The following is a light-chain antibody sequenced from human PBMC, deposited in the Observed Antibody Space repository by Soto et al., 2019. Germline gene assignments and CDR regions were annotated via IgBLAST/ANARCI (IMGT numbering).Light chain of an antibody. CDR3: NSYTTSSTFPCV. Sequence: QSVLTQPASVSGSPGQSITISCTGTSSDVGGYNYVSWYQQHPGKAPKLMIYDVSDRPSGVSNRFSGSKSGNTASLTISGLQAEDEADYYCNSYTTSSTFPCVFGTGTKLTVL. CDR2: DVS. CDR1: SSDVGGYNY. J-gene: IGLJ1*01. V-gene: IGLV2-14*01.